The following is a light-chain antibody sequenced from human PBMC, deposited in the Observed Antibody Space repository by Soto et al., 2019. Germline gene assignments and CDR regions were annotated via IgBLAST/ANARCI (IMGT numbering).Light chain of an antibody. CDR2: DAS. J-gene: IGKJ4*01. Sequence: EIVLTQSPATLSLSPGERATLSCRASQSVNIYLAWYQHKPGQSPRLLIYDASIRATGIPARFSGSGSGTDFTLTISSLEPEDFAVYYCQQRSNWITFGGGTKVEIK. CDR1: QSVNIY. CDR3: QQRSNWIT. V-gene: IGKV3-11*01.